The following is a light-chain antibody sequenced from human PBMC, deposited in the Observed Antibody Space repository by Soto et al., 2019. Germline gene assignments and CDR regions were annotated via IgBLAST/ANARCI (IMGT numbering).Light chain of an antibody. Sequence: DIQMTQSPSSLSASVGDRVTITCRASQSISSYLNWYQQKPGKAPKLLIYAASSLQSGVPPWFSGSGSAADFSLTISSLQTEDFETDYCQQSYSTLIFTFGHGTKVDIK. V-gene: IGKV1-39*01. CDR3: QQSYSTLIFT. J-gene: IGKJ3*01. CDR2: AAS. CDR1: QSISSY.